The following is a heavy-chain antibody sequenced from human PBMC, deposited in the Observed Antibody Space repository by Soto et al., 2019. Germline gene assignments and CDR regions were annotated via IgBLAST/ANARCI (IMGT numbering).Heavy chain of an antibody. D-gene: IGHD2-2*01. CDR3: ARVVPGAEAWFGP. J-gene: IGHJ5*02. V-gene: IGHV1-18*01. Sequence: QVQLVQSGGEVKRPGASVKVSCKTSGYTFSNYGITRVRQAPGQPLEWLGWISLYSDGTNYAQKFQGRVSMTTDTSTTIAYMELRSLRSDDTAVYYCARVVPGAEAWFGPWGQGTLVTVSS. CDR1: GYTFSNYG. CDR2: ISLYSDGT.